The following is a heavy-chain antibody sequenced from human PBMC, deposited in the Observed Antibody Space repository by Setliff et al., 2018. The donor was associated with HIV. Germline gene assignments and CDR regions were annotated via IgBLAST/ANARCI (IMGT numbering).Heavy chain of an antibody. D-gene: IGHD3-10*01. V-gene: IGHV4-59*01. CDR3: ARGNYYASGLDY. CDR1: GGSFRVYY. CDR2: MYYGGST. Sequence: SETLSLTCTVSGGSFRVYYWTWVRQPPGKGLEWIGNMYYGGSTNSNPSLKSRVTMSIDASKNQFSLNLRSVTAADTATYYCARGNYYASGLDYRGQGTLVTVSS. J-gene: IGHJ4*02.